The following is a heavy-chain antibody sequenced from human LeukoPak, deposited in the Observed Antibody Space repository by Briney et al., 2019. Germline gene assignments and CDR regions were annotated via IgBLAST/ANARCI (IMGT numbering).Heavy chain of an antibody. J-gene: IGHJ4*02. CDR3: ARVGSGPVSLKYSGYDNDFYFDY. D-gene: IGHD5-12*01. V-gene: IGHV4-4*07. CDR2: IYTSGST. Sequence: SETLSLTCTVSGGSISSYYWSWIRQPAGKGLEWIGRIYTSGSTNYNPSLKSRVTMSVDTSKNQFSLKLSSVTAADTAVYYCARVGSGPVSLKYSGYDNDFYFDYWGQGTLVTVSS. CDR1: GGSISSYY.